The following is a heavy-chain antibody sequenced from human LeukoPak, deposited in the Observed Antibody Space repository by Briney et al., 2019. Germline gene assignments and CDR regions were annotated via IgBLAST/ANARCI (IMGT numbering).Heavy chain of an antibody. CDR1: GFTFSSYG. J-gene: IGHJ6*03. CDR3: AKDFARIGGGYNWGGYYMDV. CDR2: IWYDGSNK. D-gene: IGHD5-24*01. V-gene: IGHV3-33*06. Sequence: GRSLRLSCAASGFTFSSYGMHWVRQAPGKGLEWLAVIWYDGSNKYYADSVKGRFTISRDNSKNTLYLQMNSLRAEDTAVYYCAKDFARIGGGYNWGGYYMDVWGKGTTVTVSS.